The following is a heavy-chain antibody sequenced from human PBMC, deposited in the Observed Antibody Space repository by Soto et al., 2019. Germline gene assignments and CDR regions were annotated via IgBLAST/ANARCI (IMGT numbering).Heavy chain of an antibody. Sequence: QVQLVESGGGVVQPGRSLRLSCAASGFTFSSYGMHWVRQAPGKGLEWVAVIWYDGSNKYYADSVKGRFTISRHNSKNTLYLQMNSLRAEDTAVYYCARGGDIVVVVAKYYFDYWGQGTLVTVSS. D-gene: IGHD2-15*01. J-gene: IGHJ4*02. CDR2: IWYDGSNK. CDR3: ARGGDIVVVVAKYYFDY. CDR1: GFTFSSYG. V-gene: IGHV3-33*01.